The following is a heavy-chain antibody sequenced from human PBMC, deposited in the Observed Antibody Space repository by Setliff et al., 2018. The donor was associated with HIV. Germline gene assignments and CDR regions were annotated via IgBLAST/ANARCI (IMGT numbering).Heavy chain of an antibody. J-gene: IGHJ3*02. V-gene: IGHV1-18*01. CDR1: TYTFSSYV. CDR2: ISVYNGNT. Sequence: VASVKVSCKVSTYTFSSYVINWVRQAPGQGLEWMGRISVYNGNTIYAQKLQGRVIMTTDTSTSTAYMELRSLRSDDTAMYYCATQRDIVMVPGQGGFDIWAQGTMVTVSS. D-gene: IGHD2-2*01. CDR3: ATQRDIVMVPGQGGFDI.